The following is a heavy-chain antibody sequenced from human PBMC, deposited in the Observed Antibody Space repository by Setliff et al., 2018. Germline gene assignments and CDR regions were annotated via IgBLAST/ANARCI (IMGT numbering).Heavy chain of an antibody. Sequence: ETLSLTCTVSGDSMSGASIWSWIRQPPGKGLEFMGYVFPSGATKYDPSLKSRLTISVDTSKNQFSLKLTSVTAADTAVYFCAKGGTYRYFDYWGQGTLVTVSS. CDR2: VFPSGAT. CDR1: GDSMSGAS. CDR3: AKGGTYRYFDY. J-gene: IGHJ4*02. V-gene: IGHV4-59*01. D-gene: IGHD2-15*01.